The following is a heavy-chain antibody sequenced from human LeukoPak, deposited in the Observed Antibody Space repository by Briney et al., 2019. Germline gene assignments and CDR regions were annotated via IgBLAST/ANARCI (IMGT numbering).Heavy chain of an antibody. V-gene: IGHV4-59*12. Sequence: SETLSLTCTVSGGSISSYYWSWIRQPPGKGLEWIGYSSYSGNTNYNPSLESRVTISVDKSKNHLSLNLTSVTAADTAVYYCSRENGAFSPFGYWGQGTLVTVPS. D-gene: IGHD2-8*01. J-gene: IGHJ4*02. CDR1: GGSISSYY. CDR3: SRENGAFSPFGY. CDR2: SSYSGNT.